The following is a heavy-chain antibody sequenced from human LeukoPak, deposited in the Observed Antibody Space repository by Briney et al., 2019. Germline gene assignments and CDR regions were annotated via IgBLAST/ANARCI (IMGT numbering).Heavy chain of an antibody. CDR1: GVSISSYY. CDR3: ARDRHRRILTGYYDAFDI. D-gene: IGHD3-9*01. J-gene: IGHJ3*02. Sequence: SETLSLTCTASGVSISSYYWSWIRQPPGKGLEWIGYIYYNGSTNYNTSLKSRVTISVDTSKNQFSMKLISVNVADTAVYYCARDRHRRILTGYYDAFDIWGQGTMVTVSS. V-gene: IGHV4-59*01. CDR2: IYYNGST.